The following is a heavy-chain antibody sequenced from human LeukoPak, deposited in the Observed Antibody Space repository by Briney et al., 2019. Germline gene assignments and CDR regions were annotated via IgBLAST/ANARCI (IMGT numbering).Heavy chain of an antibody. CDR2: IIPIFGTA. J-gene: IGHJ3*02. Sequence: GASVKVSCKASGGTFSSYAISWVRQAPGQGLEWMGGIIPIFGTANYAQKFQGRVTMTRDTSTSTVYMELSSLRSEDTAVYYCARVRWDRFQDAFDIWGQGTMVTVSS. D-gene: IGHD1-26*01. CDR3: ARVRWDRFQDAFDI. V-gene: IGHV1-69*05. CDR1: GGTFSSYA.